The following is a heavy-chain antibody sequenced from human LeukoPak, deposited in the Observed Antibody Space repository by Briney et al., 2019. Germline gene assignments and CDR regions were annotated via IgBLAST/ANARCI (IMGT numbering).Heavy chain of an antibody. V-gene: IGHV3-73*01. CDR2: IRSKANSYAT. CDR3: SSATISNY. J-gene: IGHJ4*02. D-gene: IGHD5-24*01. Sequence: GSLKLSCAASGFTFSGSAMHWVRQAPGNELEWVGRIRSKANSYATAYAASVKGRFTISRDDSKNTAYLQMNSLKTEDTAVYYCSSATISNYWGQGTLVTVSS. CDR1: GFTFSGSA.